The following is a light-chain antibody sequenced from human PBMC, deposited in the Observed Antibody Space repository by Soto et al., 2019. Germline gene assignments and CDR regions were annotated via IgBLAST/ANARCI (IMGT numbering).Light chain of an antibody. CDR2: SND. V-gene: IGLV1-44*01. J-gene: IGLJ1*01. CDR1: SSNIGSNS. Sequence: QSVLTQPPSASGTPGQRVTISCSGSSSNIGSNSVNWYQQLPGTAPKLPIYSNDRRPSGVPDRFSGSKSGTSASLAISGLQSEDEADYYCAAWDDSLNGYVFGTGTKVTVL. CDR3: AAWDDSLNGYV.